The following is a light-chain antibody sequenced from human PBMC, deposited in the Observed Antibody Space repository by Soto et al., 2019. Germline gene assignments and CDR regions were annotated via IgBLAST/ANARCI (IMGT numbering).Light chain of an antibody. Sequence: DMMLTQSPVTLSLSPGERATLSCRASQSLYNNYLAWHQQKPGQAPRLLIYGAFSRATDIPDRFSGSGSGTDFTLTINRLEPEDSAVYYCQQYGSLITFGQGTRLEIK. CDR2: GAF. J-gene: IGKJ5*01. CDR1: QSLYNNY. V-gene: IGKV3-20*01. CDR3: QQYGSLIT.